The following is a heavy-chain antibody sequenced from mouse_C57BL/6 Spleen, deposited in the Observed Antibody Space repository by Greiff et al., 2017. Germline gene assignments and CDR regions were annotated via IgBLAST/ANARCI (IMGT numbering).Heavy chain of an antibody. CDR3: ARRGITTNFDV. D-gene: IGHD1-2*01. Sequence: QVQLQQPGAELVRPGSSVKLSCKASGYTFTSYWMDWVKQRPGQGLEWIGNIYPSDSETHYNQKFKDKATLTVDKSSSTAYMQLSSLTSEDSAVYYCARRGITTNFDVWGTGTTVTGSS. CDR2: IYPSDSET. J-gene: IGHJ1*03. CDR1: GYTFTSYW. V-gene: IGHV1-61*01.